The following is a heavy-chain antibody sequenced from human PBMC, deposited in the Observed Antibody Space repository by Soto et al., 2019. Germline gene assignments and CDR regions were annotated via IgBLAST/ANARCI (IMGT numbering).Heavy chain of an antibody. V-gene: IGHV3-48*02. Sequence: LVESGGDLIYPGGSLRLSCVASGFSFSDHSMNWVRQAPGKGLQWVSYISSRSDKTYYADSVKGRFTVSRDNAKNALFIQMDSLRDDDTATYYCVRLPKGSLVTAWGQGTRVTVSS. CDR3: VRLPKGSLVTA. J-gene: IGHJ4*02. CDR2: ISSRSDKT. CDR1: GFSFSDHS. D-gene: IGHD2-21*02.